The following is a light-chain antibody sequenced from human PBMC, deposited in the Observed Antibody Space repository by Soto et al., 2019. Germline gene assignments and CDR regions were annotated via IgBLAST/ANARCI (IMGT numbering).Light chain of an antibody. CDR1: QSVSSY. CDR3: QQYGKSPPIT. Sequence: EIALTQCPSTVSLSPGERATPSCSASQSVSSYLAWYQQKPGQAPRLLIYDASNTATGIPARFSGSGSGTDFTLTISSLEPEDFAVYYCQQYGKSPPITFGGGTKVDIK. J-gene: IGKJ4*01. V-gene: IGKV3-11*01. CDR2: DAS.